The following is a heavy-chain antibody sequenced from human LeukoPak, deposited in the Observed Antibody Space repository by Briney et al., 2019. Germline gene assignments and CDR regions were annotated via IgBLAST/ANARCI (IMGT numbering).Heavy chain of an antibody. CDR2: ISGSGGST. Sequence: GGSLTLSCAASGFTFRFSNYAMSWVRQAPGTGLEWVSAISGSGGSTYYADSLKGRFSISRDNSKNTLYLQMNSLRAEDTAVYYCAKDKITLAAAAFYYFDYWGQGTLVTVSS. D-gene: IGHD6-13*01. J-gene: IGHJ4*02. V-gene: IGHV3-23*01. CDR1: GFTFRFSNYA. CDR3: AKDKITLAAAAFYYFDY.